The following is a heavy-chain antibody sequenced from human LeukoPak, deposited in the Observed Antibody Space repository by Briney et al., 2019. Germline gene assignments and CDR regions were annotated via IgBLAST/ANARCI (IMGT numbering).Heavy chain of an antibody. CDR2: INHSGST. D-gene: IGHD3-22*01. V-gene: IGHV4-34*01. CDR1: GGSFSGYY. J-gene: IGHJ4*02. CDR3: ARGQAHHYDSSGYPGIDY. Sequence: SETLSLTCAVYGGSFSGYYWSWIRQPPGKGLEWIGEINHSGSTNYNPSLKSRVTISVDTSENQFSLKLSSVTAADTAVYYCARGQAHHYDSSGYPGIDYWGQGTLVTVSS.